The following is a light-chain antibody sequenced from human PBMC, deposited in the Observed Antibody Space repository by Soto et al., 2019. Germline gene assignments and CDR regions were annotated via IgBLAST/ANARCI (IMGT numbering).Light chain of an antibody. V-gene: IGKV1-5*01. Sequence: DIQMTQSPSTLSASVGDRVTITCRASQSISTWLAWYQQKAGKAPKVLIYDAFNLESGVPSRFSDSGSGTEFTLTISGLQPDDFTTYFCQQYNTYPWTCGQGTKVDIK. J-gene: IGKJ1*01. CDR2: DAF. CDR1: QSISTW. CDR3: QQYNTYPWT.